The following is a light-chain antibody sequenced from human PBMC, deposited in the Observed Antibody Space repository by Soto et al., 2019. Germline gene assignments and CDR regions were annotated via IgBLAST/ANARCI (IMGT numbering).Light chain of an antibody. CDR3: QQRSNWPFLFT. Sequence: EIVLTQSPATLSLSPGERATLSCGASQSVSSYLAWYQQKPGQAPRLLIYDASNRATGIPARFSGSGSGTDFTLTISSLEPEDFAVYYCQQRSNWPFLFTLGPGTKVDIK. CDR1: QSVSSY. J-gene: IGKJ3*01. CDR2: DAS. V-gene: IGKV3-11*01.